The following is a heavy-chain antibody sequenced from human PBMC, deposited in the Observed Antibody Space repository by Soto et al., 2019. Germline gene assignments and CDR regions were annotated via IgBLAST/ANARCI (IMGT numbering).Heavy chain of an antibody. D-gene: IGHD2-8*01. J-gene: IGHJ6*02. CDR1: GYSFTDYH. CDR3: ARGDSTDCSNGVCSFFYNHDMDV. V-gene: IGHV1-2*04. CDR2: INPKSGGT. Sequence: GASVKVSCKASGYSFTDYHIHWVRQAPGPGLEWLGRINPKSGGTSTAQKFQGWVTMTTDTSISTASMELTRLTSDDTAIYYCARGDSTDCSNGVCSFFYNHDMDVWGQGTTVTVSS.